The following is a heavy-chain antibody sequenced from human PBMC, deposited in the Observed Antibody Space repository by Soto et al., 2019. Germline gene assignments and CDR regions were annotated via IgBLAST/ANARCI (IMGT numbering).Heavy chain of an antibody. CDR3: ARETAYYYGSGSYYNAYFDY. CDR2: INPNSGGT. D-gene: IGHD3-10*01. CDR1: GYTFTGYY. Sequence: GASVKVSCKASGYTFTGYYMHWVRQAPGQGLEWMGWINPNSGGTNYAQKFQGRVTMTRDTSISTAYMELSRLRSDDTAVYYCARETAYYYGSGSYYNAYFDYWGQGTLVTVSS. J-gene: IGHJ4*02. V-gene: IGHV1-2*02.